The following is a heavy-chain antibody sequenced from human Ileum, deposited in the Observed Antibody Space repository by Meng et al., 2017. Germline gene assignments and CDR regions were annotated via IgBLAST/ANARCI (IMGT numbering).Heavy chain of an antibody. V-gene: IGHV4-39*07. CDR3: ARQPTGYPNWLDP. D-gene: IGHD3-9*01. CDR1: GGSMSGNFYS. Sequence: PQVEVAGPGLVRPAETLSLTCTVSGGSMSGNFYSWAWIRQHPGKGLEWIVTIHYSGSTYYNPSLKSRVTTSIDTSKKQFFLKLSSVTAADTAVYFCARQPTGYPNWLDPWGQGTLVTVSS. CDR2: IHYSGST. J-gene: IGHJ5*02.